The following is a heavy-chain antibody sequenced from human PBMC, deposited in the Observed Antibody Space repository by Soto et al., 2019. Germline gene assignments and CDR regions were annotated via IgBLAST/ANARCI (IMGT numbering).Heavy chain of an antibody. CDR1: GFTFSSYS. CDR2: ISGSGGST. V-gene: IGHV3-23*01. CDR3: ARVGLSYYYYGMDV. D-gene: IGHD2-15*01. J-gene: IGHJ6*02. Sequence: GGSLRHSCTASGFTFSSYSMSWVRQAPGKGLEWVSAISGSGGSTYYADSVKGRFTISRDNSKNTLYLQMNSLRAEDTAVYYCARVGLSYYYYGMDVWGQGT.